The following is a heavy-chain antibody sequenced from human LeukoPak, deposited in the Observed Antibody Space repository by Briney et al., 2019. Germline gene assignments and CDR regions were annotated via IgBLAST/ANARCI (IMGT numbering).Heavy chain of an antibody. Sequence: SETLSLTCTVSGGSISSYYWSWIRQPPGKGLEWIGSIYYSGSTYYNPSLKSRVTISVDTSKNQFSLKLSSVTAADTAVYYCARLGYDSSGRYFDYWGQGTLVTVSS. CDR1: GGSISSYY. J-gene: IGHJ4*02. V-gene: IGHV4-39*01. CDR2: IYYSGST. D-gene: IGHD3-22*01. CDR3: ARLGYDSSGRYFDY.